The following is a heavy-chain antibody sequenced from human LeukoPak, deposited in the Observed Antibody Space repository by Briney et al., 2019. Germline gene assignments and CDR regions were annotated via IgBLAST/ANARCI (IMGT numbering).Heavy chain of an antibody. Sequence: GGSLRLSCAASGFTFSSYSMNWVRQAPGKGLEWVSYISSSSSTIYYADSVKGRFTISRDNAKNSLYLQMNSLRAEDTAVYYCARVYDSSGYYAPGFDYWAREPWSPSPQ. CDR3: ARVYDSSGYYAPGFDY. J-gene: IGHJ4*02. D-gene: IGHD3-22*01. CDR1: GFTFSSYS. V-gene: IGHV3-48*01. CDR2: ISSSSSTI.